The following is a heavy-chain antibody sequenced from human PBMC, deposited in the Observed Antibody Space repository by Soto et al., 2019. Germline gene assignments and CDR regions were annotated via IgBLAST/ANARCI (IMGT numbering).Heavy chain of an antibody. CDR2: ISHSGRA. D-gene: IGHD3-22*01. V-gene: IGHV4-38-2*01. Sequence: SETLSLTCGVSGFSIQTSYFWGWIRQPPGKGLEWIGLISHSGRAISHPSFASRATISLDTSKNQFSLKLSSVTAADTAVYYCARVSYDSSWGQGTLVTVSS. J-gene: IGHJ5*02. CDR3: ARVSYDSS. CDR1: GFSIQTSYF.